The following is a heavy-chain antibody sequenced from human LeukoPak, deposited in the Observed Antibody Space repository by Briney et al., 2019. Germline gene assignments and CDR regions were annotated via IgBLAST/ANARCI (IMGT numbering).Heavy chain of an antibody. J-gene: IGHJ3*02. D-gene: IGHD4-17*01. CDR1: GFPFSNAW. V-gene: IGHV3-15*01. CDR3: TTAGATVTSFDAFDI. Sequence: GGPLGLSCAASGFPFSNAWMSGARRAPGKGLEWVGRIKSKTDGGTTDYAAPVKGRFTISRDDSKNTLYLQMNSLTTEDTAVYYCTTAGATVTSFDAFDIWGQGTMVTVSS. CDR2: IKSKTDGGTT.